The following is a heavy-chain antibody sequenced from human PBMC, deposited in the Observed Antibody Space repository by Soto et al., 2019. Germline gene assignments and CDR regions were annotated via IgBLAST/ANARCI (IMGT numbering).Heavy chain of an antibody. CDR3: ARGLLRTTVTTSGRELDY. CDR1: GGSVSSGSYY. CDR2: IYYSGST. D-gene: IGHD4-17*01. Sequence: PSETLSLTCTVSGGSVSSGSYYWSWIRQPPGKGLEWIGYIYYSGSTNYNPSLKSRVTISVDTSKNQFSLKLSSVTAADTAVYYCARGLLRTTVTTSGRELDYWGQGTLVTVSS. V-gene: IGHV4-61*01. J-gene: IGHJ4*02.